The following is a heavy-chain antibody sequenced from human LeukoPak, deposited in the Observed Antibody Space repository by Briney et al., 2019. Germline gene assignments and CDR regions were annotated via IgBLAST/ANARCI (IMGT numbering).Heavy chain of an antibody. CDR1: GYTFAGFY. J-gene: IGHJ4*02. Sequence: ASVKVSCKASGYTFAGFYMHWVRQAPGQGLEWMGWINPNSGGTNYAQKFQGRVTMTRDTSISTAYMELSRLRSDDTAVYYCARKPIGTSGLDYWGQGTLVAVSS. CDR2: INPNSGGT. D-gene: IGHD1-1*01. V-gene: IGHV1-2*02. CDR3: ARKPIGTSGLDY.